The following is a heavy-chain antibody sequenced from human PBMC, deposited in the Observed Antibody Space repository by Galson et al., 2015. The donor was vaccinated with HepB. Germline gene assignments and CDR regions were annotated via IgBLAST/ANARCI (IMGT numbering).Heavy chain of an antibody. D-gene: IGHD1-1*01. CDR1: GFTFSSYW. CDR2: IKQDGSEK. Sequence: SLRLSCAASGFTFSSYWMSWVRQAPGKGLEWVANIKQDGSEKYYVDSVKGRFTISRDNAKNSLYLQMNSLRAEDTAVYYCARAGQLERLAWFDPWGQGTLVTVSS. V-gene: IGHV3-7*03. J-gene: IGHJ5*02. CDR3: ARAGQLERLAWFDP.